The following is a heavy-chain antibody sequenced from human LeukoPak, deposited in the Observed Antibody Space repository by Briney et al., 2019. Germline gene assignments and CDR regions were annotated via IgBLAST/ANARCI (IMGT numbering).Heavy chain of an antibody. CDR2: IKPSCGNT. CDR1: GYSFTSYN. V-gene: IGHV1-46*01. D-gene: IGHD5-24*01. Sequence: ASLKVSCKTSGYSFTSYNLHCVRQAPGQRLEWMGIIKPSCGNTNYAQKFQGRVTMTRDRSTSTVYMELSSLKSEDTAVYYCARVRDGYNDAYDIWGQGTMVTVSS. CDR3: ARVRDGYNDAYDI. J-gene: IGHJ3*02.